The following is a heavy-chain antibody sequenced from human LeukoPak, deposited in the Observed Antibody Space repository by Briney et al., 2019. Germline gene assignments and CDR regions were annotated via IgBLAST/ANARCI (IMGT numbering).Heavy chain of an antibody. Sequence: PSETLSLTCAVYGGSFSGYYWSWIRQPPGKGLEWLGSIYHSGSTYYNPSLKSRVTISVDTSKNQFSLKLSSVTAADTAVYYCARDSSARYSASWYVVGDFDYWGQGTLVTVSS. CDR3: ARDSSARYSASWYVVGDFDY. CDR2: IYHSGST. D-gene: IGHD6-13*01. V-gene: IGHV4-34*01. CDR1: GGSFSGYY. J-gene: IGHJ4*02.